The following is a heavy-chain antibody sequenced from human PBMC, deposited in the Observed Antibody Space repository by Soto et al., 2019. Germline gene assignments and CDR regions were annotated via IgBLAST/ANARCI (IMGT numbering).Heavy chain of an antibody. J-gene: IGHJ4*02. D-gene: IGHD1-26*01. CDR1: GFTFSSYG. V-gene: IGHV3-30*18. CDR3: AKGKVGATRLGYYFDY. CDR2: ISYDGSNK. Sequence: QVQLVESGGGVVQPGRSLRLSCAASGFTFSSYGMHWVRQAPGKGLEWVAVISYDGSNKYYADSVKGRFTISRDNSKNTLYLQMNSLRAEDTAVYYCAKGKVGATRLGYYFDYWGQGTLVTVSS.